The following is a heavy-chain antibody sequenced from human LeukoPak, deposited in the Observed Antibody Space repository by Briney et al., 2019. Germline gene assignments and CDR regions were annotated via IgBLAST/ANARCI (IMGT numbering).Heavy chain of an antibody. D-gene: IGHD3-22*01. CDR1: GFTFSSYA. CDR2: ISYDGSNK. V-gene: IGHV3-30-3*01. J-gene: IGHJ4*02. CDR3: ARAGLFLPSAYYYDSSGYHFDY. Sequence: GRSLRLSCAASGFTFSSYAMHWVRQAPGKGLEWVAVISYDGSNKYYADFVKGRFTISRDNSKNTLYLQMDSLRAEDTAVYYCARAGLFLPSAYYYDSSGYHFDYWGQGTLVTVSS.